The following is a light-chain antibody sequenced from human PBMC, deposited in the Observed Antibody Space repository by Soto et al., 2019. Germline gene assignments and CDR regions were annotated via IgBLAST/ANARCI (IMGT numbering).Light chain of an antibody. J-gene: IGLJ1*01. V-gene: IGLV2-8*01. CDR3: SSYAGINNLGV. CDR2: EVN. Sequence: QSALTQPPSASGSPGQSVTISCTGTSSDVGGYKYVSWYQQHPGKAPKLMIFEVNMRPSGVPDRFSGSKSGNTASLTVSGLQAEDEADYYCSSYAGINNLGVFGTGTKVTVL. CDR1: SSDVGGYKY.